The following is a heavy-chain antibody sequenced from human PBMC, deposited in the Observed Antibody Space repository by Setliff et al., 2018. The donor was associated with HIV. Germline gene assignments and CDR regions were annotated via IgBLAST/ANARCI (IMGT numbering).Heavy chain of an antibody. CDR1: GYTFIDNY. J-gene: IGHJ3*02. CDR2: INAYTGDT. V-gene: IGHV1-2*02. D-gene: IGHD1-1*01. CDR3: ARDWKHVFDI. Sequence: ASVKVSCKTSGYTFIDNYIHWVRQAPGQGLEWMAWINAYTGDTNYAQKFQGSVTVTRDTSISTAYMEQSRLRSDDTAVYYCARDWKHVFDIWGQGTMVTVSS.